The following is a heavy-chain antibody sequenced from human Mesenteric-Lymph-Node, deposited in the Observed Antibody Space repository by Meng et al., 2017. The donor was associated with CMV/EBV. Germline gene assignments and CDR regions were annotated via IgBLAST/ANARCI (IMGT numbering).Heavy chain of an antibody. CDR1: GYSFTSYW. J-gene: IGHJ4*02. D-gene: IGHD3-3*01. Sequence: SGYSFTSYWIGWVRQMPGKGLEWMGIIYPGDSDTRYSPSFQGQVTISADKSITTAYLQWSSLRASDTAMYYCARGYDFWSGYRQFDYWGQGTLVTVSS. V-gene: IGHV5-51*01. CDR3: ARGYDFWSGYRQFDY. CDR2: IYPGDSDT.